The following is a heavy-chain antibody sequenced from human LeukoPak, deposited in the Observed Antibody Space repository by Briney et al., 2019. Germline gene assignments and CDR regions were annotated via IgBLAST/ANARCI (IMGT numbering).Heavy chain of an antibody. J-gene: IGHJ5*02. D-gene: IGHD6-19*01. V-gene: IGHV3-33*01. CDR1: GFTFSNYG. Sequence: PGGSLRLSCAASGFTFSNYGMHWVRQAPGKGLEWVAVIYNDGSKTYYADSVKGRFTVARDNSRKMVYLQMNTLRAEDTAVYYCARDFRSGWSDHWGQGTLVTVSS. CDR3: ARDFRSGWSDH. CDR2: IYNDGSKT.